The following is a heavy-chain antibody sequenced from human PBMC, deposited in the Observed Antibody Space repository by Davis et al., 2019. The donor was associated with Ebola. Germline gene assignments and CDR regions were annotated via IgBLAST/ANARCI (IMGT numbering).Heavy chain of an antibody. CDR1: GFTFSNYD. V-gene: IGHV3-30*02. CDR2: IRYDGSKK. Sequence: PGGSLRLSCAASGFTFSNYDMHWVRQAPGRGLEWVAFIRYDGSKKYYADSVKGRFTISRDKSKSTLYLQMDSLRAEDTAVYYCAKGQLAYYYYHMDVWGRGTTVTVSS. J-gene: IGHJ6*04. CDR3: AKGQLAYYYYHMDV. D-gene: IGHD3-16*01.